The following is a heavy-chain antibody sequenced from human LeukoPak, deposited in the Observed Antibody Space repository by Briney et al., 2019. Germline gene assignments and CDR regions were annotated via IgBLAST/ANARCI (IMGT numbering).Heavy chain of an antibody. D-gene: IGHD2-2*01. J-gene: IGHJ4*02. CDR2: IYYSGST. V-gene: IGHV4-59*01. CDR1: GGSISSYY. CDR3: ARAGRRVVPAAHFDY. Sequence: PSETLSLTCTVSGGSISSYYWSWIRQPPGKGLEWIGYIYYSGSTNYNPSLKSRVTISVDTSKNQFSLKLSPVTAADTAAYYCARAGRRVVPAAHFDYWGQGTLVTVSS.